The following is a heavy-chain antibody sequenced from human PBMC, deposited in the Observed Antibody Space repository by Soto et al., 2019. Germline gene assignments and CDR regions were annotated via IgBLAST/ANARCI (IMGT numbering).Heavy chain of an antibody. Sequence: EVQLVESEGGLVQPGGSLRLSCAASGFTFSYYWMHWVRQAPGQGLVWVSRIHSDGSSTTYADSVKGRFTISRDNAKNTLYLQRNRLRAEDTAVYYCARGDRGAFDLWGQGTMVPVSS. V-gene: IGHV3-74*01. CDR2: IHSDGSST. CDR1: GFTFSYYW. CDR3: ARGDRGAFDL. J-gene: IGHJ3*01. D-gene: IGHD2-21*02.